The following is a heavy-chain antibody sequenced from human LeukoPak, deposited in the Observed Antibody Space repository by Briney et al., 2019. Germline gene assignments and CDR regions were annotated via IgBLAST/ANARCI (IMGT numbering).Heavy chain of an antibody. J-gene: IGHJ6*03. CDR1: GGSISSDY. CDR2: IYTTGST. CDR3: ARDVKSRRRQWFGELSVYYYYYMDV. D-gene: IGHD3-10*01. V-gene: IGHV4-4*07. Sequence: PSETLSFTCTVSGGSISSDYWSWIRQPAGKGLEWIGRIYTTGSTNYSPSLKSRVTMSVDTSKNQFSLKLSSVTAADTAVYYCARDVKSRRRQWFGELSVYYYYYMDVWGKGTTVTISS.